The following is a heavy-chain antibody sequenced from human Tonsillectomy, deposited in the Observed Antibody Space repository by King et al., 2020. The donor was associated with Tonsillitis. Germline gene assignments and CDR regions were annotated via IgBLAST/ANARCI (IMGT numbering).Heavy chain of an antibody. Sequence: QLQESGPGLVKPSETLSLTCTVSADSLRSSDYYWGWIRQPPGKGLEWIATIYYSGSTYYKPSLKSRVTISVDTSKNQFSLQLTSVTAADTALYYCARSLSSSDFWSGYYYYFDSWGQGTLVTVSS. CDR3: ARSLSSSDFWSGYYYYFDS. D-gene: IGHD3-3*01. V-gene: IGHV4-39*01. CDR2: IYYSGST. CDR1: ADSLRSSDYY. J-gene: IGHJ4*02.